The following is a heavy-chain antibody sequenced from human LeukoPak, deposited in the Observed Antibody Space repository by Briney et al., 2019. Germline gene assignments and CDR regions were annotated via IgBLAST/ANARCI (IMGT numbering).Heavy chain of an antibody. CDR3: ARQGITIFGALDY. Sequence: SETLSLTCTVSGGSISSYFWSWIRQPPGKGQEWIGYIYYNGNTNYNPSLKSRVTISVDTSKNQFSLKLSSVTAADTAVYYCARQGITIFGALDYWGRGTLVTVSS. CDR1: GGSISSYF. CDR2: IYYNGNT. V-gene: IGHV4-59*01. J-gene: IGHJ4*02. D-gene: IGHD3-3*01.